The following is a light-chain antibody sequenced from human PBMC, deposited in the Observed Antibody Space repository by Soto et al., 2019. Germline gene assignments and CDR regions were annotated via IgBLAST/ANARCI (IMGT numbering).Light chain of an antibody. CDR1: QSVISTY. J-gene: IGKJ2*01. V-gene: IGKV3-20*01. Sequence: EIGLTQSPGTLSLSPGERATLSCRTSQSVISTYLAWYQQKPGQAPRLLIYDASRRATGIPDRFRGSGSGTDFTLTISRLEPEDFAVYYCQQYETSPPMYTFGQGTKLEIK. CDR2: DAS. CDR3: QQYETSPPMYT.